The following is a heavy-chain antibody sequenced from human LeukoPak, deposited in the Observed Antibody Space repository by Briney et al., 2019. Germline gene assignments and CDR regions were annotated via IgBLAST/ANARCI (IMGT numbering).Heavy chain of an antibody. Sequence: PGGSLRLSCAASGITFSDTWMSWVRRAPGKGLEWVARIQSIVNGGTTDYAAPVKGRFTVSRDDSKDMVFLQMNSLETEDTAVYYCTKGSCSGGSCYSTSWGQGTLVTVSS. V-gene: IGHV3-15*01. CDR2: IQSIVNGGTT. CDR3: TKGSCSGGSCYSTS. CDR1: GITFSDTW. J-gene: IGHJ5*02. D-gene: IGHD2-15*01.